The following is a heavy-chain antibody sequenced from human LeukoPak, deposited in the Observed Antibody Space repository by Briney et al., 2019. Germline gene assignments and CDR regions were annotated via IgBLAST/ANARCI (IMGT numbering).Heavy chain of an antibody. Sequence: GGSLRLSCAASGFTFSSYAMHWVRQAPGKGLEWVAVISYDGSNKYYADSVKGRFTISRDNSKNTLYLQMNSLRAEDTAVYYCASIVGDWQQLVRGNWFDPWGQGTLVTVSS. CDR3: ASIVGDWQQLVRGNWFDP. D-gene: IGHD6-13*01. V-gene: IGHV3-30-3*01. CDR2: ISYDGSNK. J-gene: IGHJ5*02. CDR1: GFTFSSYA.